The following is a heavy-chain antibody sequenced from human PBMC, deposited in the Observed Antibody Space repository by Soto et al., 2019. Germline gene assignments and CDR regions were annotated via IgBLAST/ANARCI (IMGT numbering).Heavy chain of an antibody. CDR1: GGSISSGGYY. D-gene: IGHD3-10*01. CDR2: IYYSGST. CDR3: ARNGVNYYGSGSYYKHNYYYYYMDV. V-gene: IGHV4-31*03. J-gene: IGHJ6*03. Sequence: SETLSLTCTVSGGSISSGGYYWSWIRQHPGKGLEWIGYIYYSGSTYYNPSLKSRVTISVDTSKNQFSLKLSSVTAADTAVYYCARNGVNYYGSGSYYKHNYYYYYMDVWGKGTTVTVSS.